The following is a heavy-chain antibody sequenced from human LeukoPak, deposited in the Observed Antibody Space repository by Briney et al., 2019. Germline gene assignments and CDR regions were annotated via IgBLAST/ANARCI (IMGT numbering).Heavy chain of an antibody. D-gene: IGHD5-18*01. Sequence: SETLSLTCAVYGGSFSGYYWSWIRQPPGKGLEWIGEINHSGSTNYNPSLKSRVTISVDTSKNQFSLKLSSVTAADTAVYYCARKGGYRRGLDYWSQGTLVTVSS. CDR3: ARKGGYRRGLDY. CDR2: INHSGST. CDR1: GGSFSGYY. V-gene: IGHV4-34*01. J-gene: IGHJ4*02.